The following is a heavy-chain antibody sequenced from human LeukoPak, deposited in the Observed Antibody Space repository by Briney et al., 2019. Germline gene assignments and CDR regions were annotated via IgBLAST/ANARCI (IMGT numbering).Heavy chain of an antibody. CDR3: ARAYGSGSYSEYYFDY. CDR1: HGSISSGGYS. V-gene: IGHV4-30-2*01. Sequence: SPTQSHNRHIPHGSISSGGYSPSRIRQPPTKRLESLGYIYQRGSTYCNLSLNSRVTISVYRSKNQYSLKLSSVTAADTAVYYCARAYGSGSYSEYYFDYWGQGTLVTVSS. D-gene: IGHD3-10*01. J-gene: IGHJ4*02. CDR2: IYQRGST.